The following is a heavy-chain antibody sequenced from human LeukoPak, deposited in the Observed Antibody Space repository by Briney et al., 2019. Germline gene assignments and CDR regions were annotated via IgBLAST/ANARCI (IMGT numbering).Heavy chain of an antibody. CDR2: INRDGSGI. D-gene: IGHD5-18*01. J-gene: IGHJ4*02. V-gene: IGHV3-74*01. CDR1: GFTFSTYW. CDR3: ANTGYNYEFDY. Sequence: QPGGSLRLSCAASGFTFSTYWMHXXRQAPGXGLVWISRINRDGSGITYADSVRGRFTISRDNAKSILYLQMNSLRAEDTAVYYCANTGYNYEFDYWGQGTLVTVSS.